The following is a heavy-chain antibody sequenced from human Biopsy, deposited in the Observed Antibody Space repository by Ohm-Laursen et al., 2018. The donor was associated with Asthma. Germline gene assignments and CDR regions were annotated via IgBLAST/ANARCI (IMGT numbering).Heavy chain of an antibody. J-gene: IGHJ4*02. CDR2: IMTVFGTT. D-gene: IGHD4-17*01. V-gene: IGHV1-69*13. CDR3: ASDFPKDYVRCNFQF. Sequence: LVKVSCNASGGMFGNYAISWVRQAPGLGLEWLGGIMTVFGTTNYAQKFQGRVTITADESTSTAYMEVTSLSSDDTAVYYCASDFPKDYVRCNFQFWGQGTLVTVSS. CDR1: GGMFGNYA.